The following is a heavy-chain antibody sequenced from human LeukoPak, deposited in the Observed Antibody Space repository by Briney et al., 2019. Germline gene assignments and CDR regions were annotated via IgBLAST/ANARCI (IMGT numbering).Heavy chain of an antibody. CDR1: GGSIGSSSYY. J-gene: IGHJ4*02. V-gene: IGHV4-39*01. Sequence: SETLSLTCTVSGGSIGSSSYYWGWIRQPPGKGLEWIGSICYSGSTYYNPSLKSRVTISVDTSKNQFSLKLSSVTAADTAVYYCARLGYYDSSGYYSFDYWGQGTLVTVSS. D-gene: IGHD3-22*01. CDR2: ICYSGST. CDR3: ARLGYYDSSGYYSFDY.